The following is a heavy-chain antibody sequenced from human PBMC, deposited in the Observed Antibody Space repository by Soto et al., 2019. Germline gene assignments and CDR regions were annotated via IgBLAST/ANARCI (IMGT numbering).Heavy chain of an antibody. D-gene: IGHD3-22*01. J-gene: IGHJ4*02. CDR3: ALDTSYYYDSSSQTC. CDR2: IIPIFGTA. Sequence: ASVKVSCKASGGTFSSYAISWVRQAPGQGLEWMGGIIPIFGTANYAQKFQGRVTITADKSTSTAYMELSSLRSEDTAVYYCALDTSYYYDSSSQTCWGQGTLVTV. V-gene: IGHV1-69*06. CDR1: GGTFSSYA.